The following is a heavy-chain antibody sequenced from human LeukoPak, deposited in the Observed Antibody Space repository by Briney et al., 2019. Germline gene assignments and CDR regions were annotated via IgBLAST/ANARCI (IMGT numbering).Heavy chain of an antibody. Sequence: GGSLKISCKGSGYSFTSYWIGWVRQMPGKGLEWMGIIYPGDSDTRYSPSFQGQVTISADKSISTAYLQWSSLKASDTAMYYCARLGMVRGVNYYYGMDVWGQGTTVTVSS. CDR3: ARLGMVRGVNYYYGMDV. V-gene: IGHV5-51*01. CDR1: GYSFTSYW. J-gene: IGHJ6*02. D-gene: IGHD3-10*01. CDR2: IYPGDSDT.